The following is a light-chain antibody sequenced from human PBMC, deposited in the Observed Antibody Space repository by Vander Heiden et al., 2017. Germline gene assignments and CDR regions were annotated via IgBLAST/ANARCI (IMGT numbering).Light chain of an antibody. J-gene: IGKJ4*01. V-gene: IGKV3-11*01. CDR3: QQRSNWPPGA. CDR2: DAS. CDR1: QSVSSY. Sequence: DIVLTPSPATLSLSPGERATLSCRASQSVSSYLAWYQQKPGQAPRLLIEDASNRATGIPARFSGSGSGTDFTLTISSREPEDFAVYYCQQRSNWPPGAFGGGTKVEIK.